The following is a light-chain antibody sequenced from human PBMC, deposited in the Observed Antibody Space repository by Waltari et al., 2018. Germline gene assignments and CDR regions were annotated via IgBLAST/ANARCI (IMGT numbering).Light chain of an antibody. V-gene: IGKV4-1*01. Sequence: DIVLTQSTESLVLSLGERATINCKPSQRVFYSPNNKNYLAWSPKRPGHPPKVLIYWASTRESGVPDRFSSSGSRTNFTLTISSLQAEDVAVYYCQQYYTSPQFGQGTRLEIK. CDR1: QRVFYSPNNKNY. J-gene: IGKJ5*01. CDR2: WAS. CDR3: QQYYTSPQ.